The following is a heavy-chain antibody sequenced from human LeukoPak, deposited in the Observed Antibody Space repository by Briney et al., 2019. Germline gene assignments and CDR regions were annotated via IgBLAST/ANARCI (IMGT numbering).Heavy chain of an antibody. Sequence: GGSLRLSCAASGFTFSSYGMHWVRQAPGKGLEGVAFIRYDGSNKYYADPVKGRFTISRDNSKNTLYLQMNSLRAEDTAVYYCAKDRPGQLQSSTEYFQHWGQGTLVTVSS. V-gene: IGHV3-30*02. D-gene: IGHD2-2*01. CDR2: IRYDGSNK. CDR1: GFTFSSYG. J-gene: IGHJ1*01. CDR3: AKDRPGQLQSSTEYFQH.